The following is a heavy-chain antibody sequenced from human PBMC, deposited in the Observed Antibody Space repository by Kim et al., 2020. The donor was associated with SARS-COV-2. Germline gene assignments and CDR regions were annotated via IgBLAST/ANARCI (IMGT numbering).Heavy chain of an antibody. CDR2: IYYSGST. D-gene: IGHD1-26*01. CDR3: ARDGVGGSQTGWIVY. Sequence: SETLSLTCTVSGGSISSYYWSWIRQPPGKGLEWIGYIYYSGSTNYNSSLKSRVTISVDTSKNQFSLKLSSVTAADTAVDYCARDGVGGSQTGWIVYWGQG. J-gene: IGHJ4*02. CDR1: GGSISSYY. V-gene: IGHV4-59*13.